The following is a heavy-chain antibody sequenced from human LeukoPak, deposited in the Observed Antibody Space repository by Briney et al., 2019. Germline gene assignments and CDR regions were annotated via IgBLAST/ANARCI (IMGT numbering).Heavy chain of an antibody. V-gene: IGHV1-8*01. CDR2: MNPNSGNT. J-gene: IGHJ4*02. CDR3: ARVVVVPAAPEFDY. Sequence: ASVKVSCKASGYTFTSYDINWVRPATGQGLEWMGWMNPNSGNTGYAQKFQGRVTMTRNTSISTAYMELSSLRSEDTAVYYCARVVVVPAAPEFDYWGQGTLVTVSS. D-gene: IGHD2-2*01. CDR1: GYTFTSYD.